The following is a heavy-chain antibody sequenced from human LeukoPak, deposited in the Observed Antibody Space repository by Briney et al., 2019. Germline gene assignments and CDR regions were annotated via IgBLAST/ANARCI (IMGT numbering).Heavy chain of an antibody. CDR2: IYYSGST. J-gene: IGHJ3*02. V-gene: IGHV4-59*01. Sequence: PSETLSLTCTVSGGSISSYYWSWIRQPPGKGLEWIGYIYYSGSTNYNPSLKSRVTISVDTSKNQFSLKLSSVTAADTAVYYCARTDSRITMVRGVAFDIWGQGTMVTVSS. CDR3: ARTDSRITMVRGVAFDI. D-gene: IGHD3-10*01. CDR1: GGSISSYY.